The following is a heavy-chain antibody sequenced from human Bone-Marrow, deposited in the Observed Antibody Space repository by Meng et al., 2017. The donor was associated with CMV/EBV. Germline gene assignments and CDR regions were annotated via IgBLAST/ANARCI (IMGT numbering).Heavy chain of an antibody. Sequence: HRPRWGAGLLKPSETLSLTCGVYGAPFSGYWSWVRQPPGKGLEWIGEITHSGSTNYNVSLKSRVTISIDTSKNQFSLKLSSVTATDTAVYYCAPGFRSWSGSYSSWGQGTLVTVSS. J-gene: IGHJ4*02. CDR1: GAPFSGY. CDR3: APGFRSWSGSYSS. D-gene: IGHD1-26*01. CDR2: ITHSGST. V-gene: IGHV4-34*01.